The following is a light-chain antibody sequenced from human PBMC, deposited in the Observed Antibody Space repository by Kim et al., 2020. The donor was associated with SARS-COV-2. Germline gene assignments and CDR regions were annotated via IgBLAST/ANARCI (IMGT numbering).Light chain of an antibody. CDR1: SSDIGGYNY. Sequence: QSALTQPPSASGSPGHSVTISCTGTSSDIGGYNYVSWYQQHPGKAPKLMIYEVTKRPSGVPDRFSGSKSGNTASLIVSGLQAEDEADYYCSSYTGSNKVLFGGGTQLTVL. V-gene: IGLV2-8*01. J-gene: IGLJ2*01. CDR2: EVT. CDR3: SSYTGSNKVL.